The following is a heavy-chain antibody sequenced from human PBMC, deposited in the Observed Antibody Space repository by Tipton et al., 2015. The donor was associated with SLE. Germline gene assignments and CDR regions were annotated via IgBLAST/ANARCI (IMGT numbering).Heavy chain of an antibody. V-gene: IGHV4-59*08. CDR2: IHNSANT. J-gene: IGHJ4*02. CDR1: GGSISGFY. CDR3: ARHSGGTEWYVY. D-gene: IGHD3-3*01. Sequence: TLSLTCTASGGSISGFYCSWIRQSPGKGLEWIGHIHNSANTKYNPSLGSRVAISVDTSKNQFSLKLNSVTAADTAVYYCARHSGGTEWYVYWGQGIRVTVSS.